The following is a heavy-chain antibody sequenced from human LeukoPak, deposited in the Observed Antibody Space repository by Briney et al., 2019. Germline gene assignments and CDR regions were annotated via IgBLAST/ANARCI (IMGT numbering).Heavy chain of an antibody. Sequence: PGGSLTLSCTASGFTSSNAWMSWIRHAPGRGLDWVGRIKTKTDDETTQYTAPGKRGFTITRDDSKQILYLQMNSLKTEDTSVYYCTITLGYSGYDPFVYWGEGTLVTVYS. CDR3: TITLGYSGYDPFVY. J-gene: IGHJ4*02. V-gene: IGHV3-15*01. D-gene: IGHD5-12*01. CDR2: IKTKTDDETT. CDR1: GFTSSNAW.